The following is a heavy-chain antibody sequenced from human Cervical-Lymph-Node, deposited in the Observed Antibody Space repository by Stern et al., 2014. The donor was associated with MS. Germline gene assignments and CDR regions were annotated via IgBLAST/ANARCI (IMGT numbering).Heavy chain of an antibody. Sequence: QVQLVESGAEVKKPGASVKVSCKASGYIFTSDDINWVRQASGQGLEWMAWIDTDSGDTGYAQKFQGRVTLTRDTSINTAYMEMTSLASDDTAIYYCTKAWESWGQGTLITVSS. J-gene: IGHJ5*02. CDR1: GYIFTSDD. D-gene: IGHD1-26*01. V-gene: IGHV1-8*01. CDR3: TKAWES. CDR2: IDTDSGDT.